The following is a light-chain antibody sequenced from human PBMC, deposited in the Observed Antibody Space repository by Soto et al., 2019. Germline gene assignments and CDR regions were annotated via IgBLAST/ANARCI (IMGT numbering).Light chain of an antibody. Sequence: DIQMTQSPSSLSASVGDRVTITCQASQDIHQYLNWYQQKPGKPPNLLLYGASTLETGGPSRFSGRGSGTYFTLTISTLQPEDIATYYCQQHEDFPLPFGRGTTVDI. CDR2: GAS. V-gene: IGKV1-33*01. J-gene: IGKJ3*01. CDR3: QQHEDFPLP. CDR1: QDIHQY.